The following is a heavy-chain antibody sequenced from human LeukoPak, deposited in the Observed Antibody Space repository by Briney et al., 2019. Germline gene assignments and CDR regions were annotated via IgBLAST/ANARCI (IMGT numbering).Heavy chain of an antibody. CDR3: VREGGSGSYSSD. CDR2: IRSDGSTE. CDR1: GFTFHAYN. D-gene: IGHD3-10*01. Sequence: GESLRLSCTASGFTFHAYNMNWVRQAPGKGLEWVAFIRSDGSTEYYGESVKGRFTISRDNAENSLYLQLNSQRAGDSGVYYCVREGGSGSYSSDWGQGTLVTVSS. V-gene: IGHV3-30*02. J-gene: IGHJ4*02.